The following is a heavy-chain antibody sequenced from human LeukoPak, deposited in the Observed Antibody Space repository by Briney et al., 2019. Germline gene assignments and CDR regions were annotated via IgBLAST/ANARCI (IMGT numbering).Heavy chain of an antibody. CDR3: AKGKNTGSYLSHVDY. Sequence: PGGSLRLSCAASGFTFSSYWMSWVRQAPGKGLEWVANIKQDGSEKYYADSVKGRFTISRDNSKNSLYLQMNSLRTEDTALYYCAKGKNTGSYLSHVDYWGQGTLVTVSS. D-gene: IGHD3-10*01. CDR2: IKQDGSEK. CDR1: GFTFSSYW. J-gene: IGHJ4*02. V-gene: IGHV3-7*03.